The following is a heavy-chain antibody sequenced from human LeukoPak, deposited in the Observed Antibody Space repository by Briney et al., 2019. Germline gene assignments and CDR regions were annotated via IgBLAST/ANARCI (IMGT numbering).Heavy chain of an antibody. Sequence: PGRSLRLSCAASGFTFDDYAMHWVRQAPGKGLEWVSGISWNGGSIGYADSVKGRFTISRDNAKNSLYLQVNSLRVEDTAFYYCAKDANPSGALFDLWGQGTLVTVSS. CDR1: GFTFDDYA. CDR2: ISWNGGSI. V-gene: IGHV3-9*01. J-gene: IGHJ4*02. D-gene: IGHD1-14*01. CDR3: AKDANPSGALFDL.